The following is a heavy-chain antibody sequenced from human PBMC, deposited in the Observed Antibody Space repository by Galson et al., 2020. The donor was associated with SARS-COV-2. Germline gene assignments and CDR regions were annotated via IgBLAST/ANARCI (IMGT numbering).Heavy chain of an antibody. V-gene: IGHV4-39*02. J-gene: IGHJ6*02. D-gene: IGHD3-10*01. CDR2: IYYTGST. CDR3: ARETRMVRGVSNFHYGMDV. CDR1: GGSVSSSSYY. Sequence: ASETLSLTCTVSGGSVSSSSYYWGWIRQPPGKGLEWIGSIYYTGSTHYTPSFESRVTISVDTSKNLVSLKLSSVTAADTAVYYCARETRMVRGVSNFHYGMDVWGQGTTVTVSS.